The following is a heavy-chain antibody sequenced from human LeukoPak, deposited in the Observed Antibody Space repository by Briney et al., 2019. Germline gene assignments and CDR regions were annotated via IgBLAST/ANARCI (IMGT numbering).Heavy chain of an antibody. V-gene: IGHV4-30-2*01. D-gene: IGHD3-22*01. J-gene: IGHJ3*02. CDR1: GGSISSGGYS. CDR3: VRGYYYDSSGYWVRAFDI. CDR2: MYHSGTT. Sequence: SQTLSLTCAVSGGSISSGGYSWSWIRQPPGKGLEWIGYMYHSGTTHYNPSLKSRVTISVDRSKNQFSLKLSSVTAADTAVYSCVRGYYYDSSGYWVRAFDIWGQGTMVTVSS.